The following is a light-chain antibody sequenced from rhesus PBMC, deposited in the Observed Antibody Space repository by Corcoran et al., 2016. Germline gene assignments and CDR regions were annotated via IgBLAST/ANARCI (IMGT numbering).Light chain of an antibody. CDR3: LQDYSTPLT. CDR1: QDIKKE. Sequence: DIQMTQSPSSLSASVGDRVTVTCRASQDIKKELSWYQQKPGNAPTLLIYAASTLETGGSSRVSGSGSGTDFALTIRSLQPDEFATYYCLQDYSTPLTFGGGTKVDIK. V-gene: IGKV1-94*01. J-gene: IGKJ4*01. CDR2: AAS.